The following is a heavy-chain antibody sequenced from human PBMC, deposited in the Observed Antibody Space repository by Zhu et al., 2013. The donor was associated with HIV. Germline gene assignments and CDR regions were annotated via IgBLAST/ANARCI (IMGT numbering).Heavy chain of an antibody. Sequence: QVQLVQSGAEVKKPGASVKVSCTASGYTFTRHGITWVRQAPGQGLEWMGWISGYNGHANYAQSLQGRVTMSTDTSTTTAYMELSSLRSDDTAVYYCAELVGGTGLDSRGQGSLVTVSS. CDR3: AELVGGTGLDS. J-gene: IGHJ4*02. D-gene: IGHD2-21*01. V-gene: IGHV1-18*01. CDR1: GYTFTRHG. CDR2: ISGYNGHA.